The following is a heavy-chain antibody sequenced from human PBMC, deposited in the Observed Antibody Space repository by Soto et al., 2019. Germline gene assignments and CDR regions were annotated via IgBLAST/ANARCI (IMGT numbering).Heavy chain of an antibody. J-gene: IGHJ6*02. CDR1: GYTFTSYA. D-gene: IGHD6-13*01. V-gene: IGHV1-3*01. CDR3: ARDPGSPYYYYGMDV. CDR2: INAGNGNT. Sequence: GASVKVSCKASGYTFTSYAMHWVRQAPGQRLEWMGWINAGNGNTKYSQKFQGRVTITRDTSASTAYMELSSLRSEDTAVYYCARDPGSPYYYYGMDVWGQGTTVTVSS.